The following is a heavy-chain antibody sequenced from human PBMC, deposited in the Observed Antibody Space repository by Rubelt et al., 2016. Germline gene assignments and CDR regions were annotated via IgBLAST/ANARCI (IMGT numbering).Heavy chain of an antibody. CDR2: ISSSGRTI. V-gene: IGHV3-11*01. Sequence: QVQLVESGGGLVKTGGSLRLSCAASGFTFSDYYMNWIRQAPGKGLEWVSYISSSGRTIYYAESVKGRFTISRDNAKNSLYLQMNSLRAEDTAVYYGARDPWRGVKDYWGQGTLVTVSS. D-gene: IGHD3-16*01. CDR1: GFTFSDYY. CDR3: ARDPWRGVKDY. J-gene: IGHJ4*02.